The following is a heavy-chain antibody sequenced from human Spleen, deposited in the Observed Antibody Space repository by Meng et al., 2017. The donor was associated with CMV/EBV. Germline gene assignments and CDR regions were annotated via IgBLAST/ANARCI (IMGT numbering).Heavy chain of an antibody. D-gene: IGHD3-10*01. CDR2: IYYSGST. CDR1: GPSVSSNNYY. V-gene: IGHV4-61*01. CDR3: AGGDYYGSGSPENY. J-gene: IGHJ4*02. Sequence: AGPSVSSNNYYWSWIRQPPGKGLECIGYIYYSGSTNYIPSLKSRVTISVDTSKNQFSLKLRSVTAADTAVYYCAGGDYYGSGSPENYWGQGTLVTVSS.